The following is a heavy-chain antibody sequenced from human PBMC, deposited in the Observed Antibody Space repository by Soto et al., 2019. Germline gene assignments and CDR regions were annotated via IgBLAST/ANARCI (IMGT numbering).Heavy chain of an antibody. CDR3: ARATTVTTFDY. CDR2: INPNSGGT. D-gene: IGHD4-17*01. CDR1: GYTFTGYY. J-gene: IGHJ4*02. V-gene: IGHV1-2*04. Sequence: ASVKVSCKASGYTFTGYYMHWVRQAPGQGLEWMGWINPNSGGTNYAQKFQGWVTMTRDTSISTAYMELSRLRSDDTAVYHCARATTVTTFDYWGQGTLVSVSS.